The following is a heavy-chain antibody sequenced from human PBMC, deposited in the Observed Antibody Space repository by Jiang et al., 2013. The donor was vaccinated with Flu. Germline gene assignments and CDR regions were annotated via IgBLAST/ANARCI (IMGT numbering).Heavy chain of an antibody. D-gene: IGHD4-17*01. CDR1: GFTFSSYA. V-gene: IGHV3-23*01. CDR3: AKVRVGDYGAQNAFDI. Sequence: GGGLVQPGGSLRLSCAASGFTFSSYAMSWVRQAPGKGLEWVSAISGSGGSTYYADSVKGRFTISRDNSKNTLYLQMNSLRAEDTAVYYCAKVRVGDYGAQNAFDIWGQGTMVTVSS. CDR2: ISGSGGST. J-gene: IGHJ3*02.